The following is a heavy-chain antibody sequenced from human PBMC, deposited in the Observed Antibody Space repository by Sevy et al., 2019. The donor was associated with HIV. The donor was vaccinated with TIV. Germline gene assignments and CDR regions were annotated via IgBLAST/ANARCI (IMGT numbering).Heavy chain of an antibody. CDR2: IKSKTYGGTA. CDR1: GFTFTNAW. D-gene: IGHD1-26*01. Sequence: GGSLRLSCAASGFTFTNAWMSWVRQAPGKGLEWVGRIKSKTYGGTADYAAPVKGRFTISRDDSKNTLYLQMNTLKTGDTAVYYCTTDPVLVGASHLDYWGQGTLVTVSS. V-gene: IGHV3-15*01. CDR3: TTDPVLVGASHLDY. J-gene: IGHJ4*02.